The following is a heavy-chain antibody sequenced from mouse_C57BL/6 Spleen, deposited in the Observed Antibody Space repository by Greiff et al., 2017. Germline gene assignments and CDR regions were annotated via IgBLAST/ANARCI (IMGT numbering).Heavy chain of an antibody. J-gene: IGHJ4*01. V-gene: IGHV1-54*01. Sequence: VQLVESGAELVRPGTSVKVSCKASGYAFTNYLIEWVKQRPGQGLEWIGVINPGSGGTNYNEKFKGKATLTADKSSSTAYMQLSSLTSEDSAVYFCARWGGDGNYYFAMDYWGQGTSVTVSS. CDR3: ARWGGDGNYYFAMDY. CDR2: INPGSGGT. CDR1: GYAFTNYL. D-gene: IGHD2-1*01.